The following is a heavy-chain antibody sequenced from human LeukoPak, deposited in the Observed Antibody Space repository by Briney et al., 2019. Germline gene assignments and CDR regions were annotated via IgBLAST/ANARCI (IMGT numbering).Heavy chain of an antibody. D-gene: IGHD5/OR15-5a*01. Sequence: GESLKISCKGSGYSFTNYWIGWARQMPGKGLEWMGSIYPGDSDTRYSPSFQGQVTISADKSINTAYLQWSSLKASDTAMFYCARAMDIVSTEGAFDIWGQGTMVTVSS. CDR2: IYPGDSDT. J-gene: IGHJ3*02. CDR1: GYSFTNYW. CDR3: ARAMDIVSTEGAFDI. V-gene: IGHV5-51*01.